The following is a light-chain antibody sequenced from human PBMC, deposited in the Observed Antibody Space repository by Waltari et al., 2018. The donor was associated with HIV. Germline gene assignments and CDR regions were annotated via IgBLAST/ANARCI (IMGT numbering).Light chain of an antibody. CDR1: GLATQY. V-gene: IGLV3-25*03. Sequence: SYELKQPPSVSVSPGQTATITCSGDGLATQYAFWYQKKAGHAPVGVMYKDTERPLGSPERFAGSISETTVTFTINEVQAEDEADYYCQSADSSGTYVFGSGTKVTVL. CDR2: KDT. CDR3: QSADSSGTYV. J-gene: IGLJ1*01.